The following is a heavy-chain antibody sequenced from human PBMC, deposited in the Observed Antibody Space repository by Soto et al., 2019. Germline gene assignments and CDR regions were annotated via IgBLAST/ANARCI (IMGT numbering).Heavy chain of an antibody. J-gene: IGHJ4*02. V-gene: IGHV3-23*01. CDR1: GCTVSSDG. CDR2: ISGSGGST. CDR3: AYSSTPFDY. D-gene: IGHD6-13*01. Sequence: PCWSVRLSCAAAGCTVSSDGRSWVRQAPGKGLEWVSAISGSGGSTYYADSVKGRFTISRDNSKNTLYLQMNSLRAEDTAVYYCAYSSTPFDYWGQGTLVSVSS.